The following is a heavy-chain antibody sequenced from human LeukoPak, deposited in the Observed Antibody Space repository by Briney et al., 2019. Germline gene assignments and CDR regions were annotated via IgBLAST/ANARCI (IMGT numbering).Heavy chain of an antibody. V-gene: IGHV3-21*01. CDR3: ASADCSSSTCYLRRSWFDP. CDR2: ISTSSRYI. Sequence: GGSLRLSCAASGFTLSNYDMNWVRQPPGKGLECVSSISTSSRYIYYKDSVRGRVTISRDDAKSSLYLEMNTLRAEDTRGYYCASADCSSSTCYLRRSWFDPWGQGTLVTVSS. D-gene: IGHD2-2*01. CDR1: GFTLSNYD. J-gene: IGHJ5*02.